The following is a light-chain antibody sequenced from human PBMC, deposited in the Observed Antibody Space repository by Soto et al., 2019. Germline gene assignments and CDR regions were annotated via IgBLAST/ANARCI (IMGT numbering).Light chain of an antibody. CDR2: WAS. CDR1: QSVLYSSNNKNY. V-gene: IGKV4-1*01. J-gene: IGKJ1*01. CDR3: QQYYGPPRT. Sequence: DIVMTQSPDSLAVSLGERATINCKSSQSVLYSSNNKNYLAWYQQKPGQPPKLLIYWASTRESGVPDRFSGSGSGTDFTLTISSLQVEDVAFYYCQQYYGPPRTLGQGTKGKIK.